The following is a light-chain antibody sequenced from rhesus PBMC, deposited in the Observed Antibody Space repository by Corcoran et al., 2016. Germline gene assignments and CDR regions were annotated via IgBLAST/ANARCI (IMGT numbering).Light chain of an antibody. CDR2: GTS. V-gene: IGKV1-94*01. Sequence: DIQMTQSPSSLSASVGDRVTVTCRASHGVKKDLSWYQQKPGKAPTPLIYGTSNLPTGVSSRFSGSGAGTDYTLTISSLQPESVATYYCLQVYTVPWTFGQGTKVDIK. CDR1: HGVKKD. CDR3: LQVYTVPWT. J-gene: IGKJ1*01.